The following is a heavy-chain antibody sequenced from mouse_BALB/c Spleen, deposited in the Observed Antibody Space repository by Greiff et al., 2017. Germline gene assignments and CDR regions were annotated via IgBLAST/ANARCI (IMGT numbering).Heavy chain of an antibody. CDR2: ISSGGST. CDR1: GFTFSSYA. D-gene: IGHD2-14*01. V-gene: IGHV5-6-5*01. J-gene: IGHJ3*01. CDR3: ARDYRYDERAWFAY. Sequence: EVQRVESGGGLVKPGGSLKLSCAASGFTFSSYAMSWVRQTPEKRLEWVASISSGGSTYYPDSVKGRFTISRDNARNILYLQMSSLRSEDTAMYYCARDYRYDERAWFAYWGQGTLVTVSA.